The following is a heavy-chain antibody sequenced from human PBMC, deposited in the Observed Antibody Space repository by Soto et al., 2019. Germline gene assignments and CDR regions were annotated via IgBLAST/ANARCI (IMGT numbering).Heavy chain of an antibody. Sequence: PGGSRRLACAASGFAFSSYGMHWVRQAPGKGLEWVAVISYEGSNKYYADSVKGRFTISRDNSKNTLYLQMNSLRAEDTAVYYCAKDGQYSSSGWGYYYGMDVWGQGTTVTVSS. V-gene: IGHV3-30*18. CDR2: ISYEGSNK. J-gene: IGHJ6*02. D-gene: IGHD6-13*01. CDR1: GFAFSSYG. CDR3: AKDGQYSSSGWGYYYGMDV.